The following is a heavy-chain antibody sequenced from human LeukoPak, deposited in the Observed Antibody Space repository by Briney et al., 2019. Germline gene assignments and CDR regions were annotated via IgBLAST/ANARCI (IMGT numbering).Heavy chain of an antibody. CDR2: FWANGNDK. J-gene: IGHJ5*02. CDR1: GFIFGHYG. V-gene: IGHV3-33*06. CDR3: AKEVRGVAAAGTNWFDP. Sequence: PGGSLRLSCAASGFIFGHYGMHWVRQAPGKGLEWVAVFWANGNDKYYIDSVKGRFTVSRDNSKNTLYLQMDSLRAEDTAVYYCAKEVRGVAAAGTNWFDPWGQGTLVTVSS. D-gene: IGHD6-13*01.